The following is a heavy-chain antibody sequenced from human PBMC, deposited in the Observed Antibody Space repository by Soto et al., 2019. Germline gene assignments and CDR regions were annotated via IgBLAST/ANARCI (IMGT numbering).Heavy chain of an antibody. CDR2: INPSGGST. CDR1: GYTFTSYY. CDR3: ASNVGDYDSSGYGFSPDAFDI. D-gene: IGHD3-22*01. J-gene: IGHJ3*02. Sequence: ASVKVSCKASGYTFTSYYMHWVRQAPGEGLEWMGIINPSGGSTSYAQKFQGRVTMTRDTSTSTVYMELSSLRSEDTAVYYCASNVGDYDSSGYGFSPDAFDIWGQGTMVTVSS. V-gene: IGHV1-46*01.